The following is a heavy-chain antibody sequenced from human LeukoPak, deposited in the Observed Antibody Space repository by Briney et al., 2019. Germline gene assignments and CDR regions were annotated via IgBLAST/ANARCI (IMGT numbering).Heavy chain of an antibody. Sequence: GGSLRLSCAASGFTFSSYSMNWGRQAPGKGLEWVSSISSSSSYIYYADTVKGRFTISRDNAKNSLYLQMNSLRAEDTAVYYCARGSVAFGSMDYWGQGTLVTVSS. V-gene: IGHV3-21*01. CDR2: ISSSSSYI. CDR3: ARGSVAFGSMDY. D-gene: IGHD3-3*01. CDR1: GFTFSSYS. J-gene: IGHJ4*02.